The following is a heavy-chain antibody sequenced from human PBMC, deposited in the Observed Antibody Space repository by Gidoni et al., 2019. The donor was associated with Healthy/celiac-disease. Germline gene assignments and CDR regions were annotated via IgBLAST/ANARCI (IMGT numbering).Heavy chain of an antibody. CDR2: ISGSGGST. CDR1: VFTFSSYA. J-gene: IGHJ4*02. CDR3: AKDLGFGEFDY. Sequence: EVQLLESGGGLVQPGGSLSPPCQLSVFTFSSYAMCWVRQAPGKGLEWVSAISGSGGSTYYADSVKGRFTISRDNSKNTLYLQMNSLRAEDTTVYYCAKDLGFGEFDYWGQGTLVTVSS. V-gene: IGHV3-23*01. D-gene: IGHD3-10*01.